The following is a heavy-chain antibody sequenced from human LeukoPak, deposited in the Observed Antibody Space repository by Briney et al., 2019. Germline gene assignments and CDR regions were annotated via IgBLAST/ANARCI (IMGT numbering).Heavy chain of an antibody. CDR3: ASRWVVTGEPS. Sequence: GSLRLSCAASGFTFSNAWMSWVRQAPGKGLEWIGEISHSGNTNYNPSLRSRVTISIDESKNQFSLKVTSVTAADTAVYYCASRWVVTGEPSWGQGTLVTVSS. CDR1: GFTFSNAW. CDR2: ISHSGNT. V-gene: IGHV4-4*02. D-gene: IGHD1-20*01. J-gene: IGHJ5*02.